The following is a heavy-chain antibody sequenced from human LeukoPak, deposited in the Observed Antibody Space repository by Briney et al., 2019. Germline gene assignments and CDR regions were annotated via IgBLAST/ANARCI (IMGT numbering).Heavy chain of an antibody. Sequence: GGSLRLSCATSGFTFSSYAMSWVRQAPGKGLEWVSAISGSGGSTYYADSVKGRFTISRDNSKNTLYLQMNSLRAEDTAVYYCAKEEDYYDSSGYFDYWGQGTLVTVSS. CDR1: GFTFSSYA. V-gene: IGHV3-23*01. CDR3: AKEEDYYDSSGYFDY. CDR2: ISGSGGST. J-gene: IGHJ4*02. D-gene: IGHD3-22*01.